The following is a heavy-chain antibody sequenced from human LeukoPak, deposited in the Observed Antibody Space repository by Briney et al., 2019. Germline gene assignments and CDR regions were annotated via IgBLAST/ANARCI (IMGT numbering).Heavy chain of an antibody. CDR1: GGSISSSNW. J-gene: IGHJ4*02. D-gene: IGHD2-15*01. CDR3: ARWNEVQWDCSGGSCYSAEEYYFDY. Sequence: PSETLSLTCAVSGGSISSSNWWSWVRQPPGKGLEWIGEIYHSGSTNYNPSLKSRVTISVDKSKNQFSLKLSSVTAADTAVYYCARWNEVQWDCSGGSCYSAEEYYFDYWGQGTLVTVSS. CDR2: IYHSGST. V-gene: IGHV4-4*02.